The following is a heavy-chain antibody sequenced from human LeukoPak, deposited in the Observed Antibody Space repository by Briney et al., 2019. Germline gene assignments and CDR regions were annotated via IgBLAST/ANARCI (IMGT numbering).Heavy chain of an antibody. J-gene: IGHJ4*02. CDR1: GGSISNVSCY. CDR2: IYYSGST. D-gene: IGHD6-19*01. V-gene: IGHV4-31*03. Sequence: SDILSLTCTVSGGSISNVSCYWSWFRQHPGKGLEWIGYIYYSGSTYYNPSLKSRVTISVDTSKNQFSLKLSSVTAADTAVYYCARSRPPYSSGWPFDYWGQGTLVTVSS. CDR3: ARSRPPYSSGWPFDY.